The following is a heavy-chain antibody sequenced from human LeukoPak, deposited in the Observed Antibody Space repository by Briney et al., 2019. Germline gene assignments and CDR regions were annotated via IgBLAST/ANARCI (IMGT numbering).Heavy chain of an antibody. CDR1: GGSISPYY. J-gene: IGHJ4*02. V-gene: IGHV4-59*08. CDR3: SRHGDYGELLFHY. D-gene: IGHD4-17*01. CDR2: VYYSGST. Sequence: SETLSLTCTVSGGSISPYYWSWIRQPPGKGPEWIGYVYYSGSTNYNPSLKSRVTFSVDTSKNQFSLKLSSVTAADTAVYYCSRHGDYGELLFHYWGQGTLVTVSS.